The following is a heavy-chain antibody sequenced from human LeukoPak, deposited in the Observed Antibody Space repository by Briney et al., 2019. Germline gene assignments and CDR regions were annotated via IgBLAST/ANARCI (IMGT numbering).Heavy chain of an antibody. Sequence: GGSLRLSCAASGFTFSSYWMSWVRQAPGKGLEWVANIKQDGSEKYYVDSVKGRFTISRDNAKNSLYLQMNSLRAEDTAVYYCARDKLSAVAGTRAFDIWSQGTMVTVSS. V-gene: IGHV3-7*01. J-gene: IGHJ3*02. CDR2: IKQDGSEK. CDR1: GFTFSSYW. CDR3: ARDKLSAVAGTRAFDI. D-gene: IGHD6-19*01.